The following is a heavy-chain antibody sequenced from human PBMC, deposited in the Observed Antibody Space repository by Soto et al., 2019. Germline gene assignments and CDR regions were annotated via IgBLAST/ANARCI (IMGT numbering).Heavy chain of an antibody. Sequence: PGGSLRLSCAGSGFTFSDYYIDWVRQAPGKGLEWVGRSRDKGNSYSTDYAASVKGRFTVSRDASKNSLYLQMNSLKTEDTALYYCTSSIVGTTSSDYWGQGTLVTVSS. CDR3: TSSIVGTTSSDY. CDR1: GFTFSDYY. CDR2: SRDKGNSYST. J-gene: IGHJ4*02. D-gene: IGHD1-26*01. V-gene: IGHV3-72*01.